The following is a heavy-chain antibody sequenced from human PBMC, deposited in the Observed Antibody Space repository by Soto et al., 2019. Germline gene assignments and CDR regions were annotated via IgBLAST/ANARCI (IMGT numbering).Heavy chain of an antibody. J-gene: IGHJ6*02. CDR1: GYTFTSYY. CDR2: INPSGGST. Sequence: GASVKVSCKASGYTFTSYYMHWVRQASGQGLEWMGIINPSGGSTSYAQKFQGRVTMTRDTSTSTVYMELSSLRSEDTAVYYCARVWAPEYSGMDVWGQGTTVTVSS. CDR3: ARVWAPEYSGMDV. V-gene: IGHV1-46*01. D-gene: IGHD6-6*01.